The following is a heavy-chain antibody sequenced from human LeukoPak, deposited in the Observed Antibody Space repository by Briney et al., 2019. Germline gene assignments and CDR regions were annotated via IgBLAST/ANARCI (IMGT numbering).Heavy chain of an antibody. V-gene: IGHV1-3*01. CDR2: INAGNGNT. CDR1: GYAFTSYA. D-gene: IGHD3-10*01. CDR3: ARYGSGNGMDV. Sequence: ASVKVSCKASGYAFTSYAMHWVRQAPGQRLEWMGWINAGNGNTKYSQKFQGRVTITRDTSASTAYMELSSLRSEDTAVYYCARYGSGNGMDVWGQGTTVTVSS. J-gene: IGHJ6*02.